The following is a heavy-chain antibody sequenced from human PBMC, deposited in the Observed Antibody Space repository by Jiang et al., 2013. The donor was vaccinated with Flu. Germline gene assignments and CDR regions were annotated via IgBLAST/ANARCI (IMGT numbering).Heavy chain of an antibody. CDR1: GYTFTSYA. J-gene: IGHJ5*02. CDR3: ARDRYCSGGSCYSGFDP. Sequence: EVKKPGASVKVSCKASGYTFTSYAMHWVRQAPGQRLEWMGWINAGNGNTKYSQKFQGRVTITRDTSASTAYMELSSLRSEDTAVYYCARDRYCSGGSCYSGFDPWGQGTLVTVSS. D-gene: IGHD2-15*01. CDR2: INAGNGNT. V-gene: IGHV1-3*01.